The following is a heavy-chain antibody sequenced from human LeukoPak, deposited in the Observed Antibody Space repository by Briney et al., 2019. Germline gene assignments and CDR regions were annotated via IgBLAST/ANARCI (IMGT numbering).Heavy chain of an antibody. J-gene: IGHJ5*02. CDR2: IYYSGST. CDR1: GGSISSGGYY. Sequence: SQTLSLTCTVSGGSISSGGYYWSWIRQHPGKGLEWIGYIYYSGSTHYNPSLKSRVTISVDTSKNQFSLKLSSVTAADTAVYYCARGEYSSSSWGVGWFDPWGQGTLVTVSS. D-gene: IGHD6-6*01. CDR3: ARGEYSSSSWGVGWFDP. V-gene: IGHV4-31*03.